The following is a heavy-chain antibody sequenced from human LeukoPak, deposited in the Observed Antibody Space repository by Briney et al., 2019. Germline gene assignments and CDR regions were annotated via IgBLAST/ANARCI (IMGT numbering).Heavy chain of an antibody. D-gene: IGHD3-16*01. J-gene: IGHJ4*02. V-gene: IGHV3-23*01. CDR3: AKDFYEYVWGSYGFDY. CDR2: ISGSGGST. CDR1: GFTFSSYA. Sequence: GGSLRLSCAASGFTFSSYAMSWVRQAPGKGLEWVSAISGSGGSTYYADSVKGRFTISRDNSKNTLYLQMNSLTAEDTALYYCAKDFYEYVWGSYGFDYWGQGTLVTVSS.